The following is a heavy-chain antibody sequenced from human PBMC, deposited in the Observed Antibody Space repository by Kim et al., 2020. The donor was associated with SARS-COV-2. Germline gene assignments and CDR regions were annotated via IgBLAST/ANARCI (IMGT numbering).Heavy chain of an antibody. CDR2: ISSNGGST. Sequence: GGSLRLSCSASGFTFSSYAMHWVRQAPGKGLEYVSAISSNGGSTYYADSVKGRFTISRDNSKNTLYLQMSSLRAEDTAVYYCVKRGDSNGFDYWGQGTLVTVSS. V-gene: IGHV3-64D*09. CDR1: GFTFSSYA. J-gene: IGHJ4*02. CDR3: VKRGDSNGFDY. D-gene: IGHD4-4*01.